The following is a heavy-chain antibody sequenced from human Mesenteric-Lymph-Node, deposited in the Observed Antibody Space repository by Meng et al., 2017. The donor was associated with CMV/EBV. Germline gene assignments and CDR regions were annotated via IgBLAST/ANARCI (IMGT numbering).Heavy chain of an antibody. V-gene: IGHV3-30*02. D-gene: IGHD3-22*01. CDR3: AKETMDYYDTSGLHY. CDR1: GFTFSSFG. Sequence: GESLMISCAASGFTFSSFGMHWVRQTPGKGLEWVAFIRYDGSNKYYADSVKGRFTISRDKSKNTLYLQMNSLRAEDTAVYYCAKETMDYYDTSGLHYWGQGTLVTVSS. CDR2: IRYDGSNK. J-gene: IGHJ4*02.